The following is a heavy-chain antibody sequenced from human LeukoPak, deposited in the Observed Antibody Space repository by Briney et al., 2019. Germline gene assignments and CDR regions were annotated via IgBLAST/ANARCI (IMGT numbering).Heavy chain of an antibody. J-gene: IGHJ3*02. CDR3: AILGGGYGDYSLSYAFDI. CDR2: IYTSGSS. CDR1: GVSISSYY. D-gene: IGHD4-17*01. V-gene: IGHV4-4*07. Sequence: SQSLCLSWTVSGVSISSYYWSWVRQPAGEGLEWIGRIYTSGSSTYNPSLKRWATMSAAASKKQFSLKLSSVTAADTAVYYCAILGGGYGDYSLSYAFDIWGQGTMVTVSS.